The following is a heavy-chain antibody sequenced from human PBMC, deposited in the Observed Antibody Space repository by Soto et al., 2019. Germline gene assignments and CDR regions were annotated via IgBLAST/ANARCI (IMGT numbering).Heavy chain of an antibody. CDR1: GGSISSGGYY. CDR3: ARDRRAISWYFDL. D-gene: IGHD3-3*01. Sequence: QVQLQESGPGLVKPSQTLSLTCTVSGGSISSGGYYWSWIRQHPGKGLEWIGYIYYSGSTYYNPSLKSRVTISVDTSKNQFSLNLSSVTAADTAVYYCARDRRAISWYFDLWGRGTLVTVSS. V-gene: IGHV4-31*03. CDR2: IYYSGST. J-gene: IGHJ2*01.